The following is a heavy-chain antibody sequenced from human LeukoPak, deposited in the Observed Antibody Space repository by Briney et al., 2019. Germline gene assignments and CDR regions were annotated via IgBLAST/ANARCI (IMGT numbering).Heavy chain of an antibody. CDR3: ARDLRPNIAGLGPLTLFDY. Sequence: ASVKVSCKASGYTFTGYYMHWVRQAPGQGLEWMGWINPNSGGTNYAQKFQGRVTMTRDTSISTACMELSRLRSDDTAVYYCARDLRPNIAGLGPLTLFDYWGQGTLVTVSS. D-gene: IGHD1-26*01. CDR1: GYTFTGYY. J-gene: IGHJ4*02. CDR2: INPNSGGT. V-gene: IGHV1-2*02.